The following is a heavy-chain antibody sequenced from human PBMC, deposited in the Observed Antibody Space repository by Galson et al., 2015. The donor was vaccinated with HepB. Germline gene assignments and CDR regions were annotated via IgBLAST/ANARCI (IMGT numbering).Heavy chain of an antibody. CDR3: ASLPLYSSSYPSELNNWFDP. V-gene: IGHV3-23*01. CDR1: GFTFSSYA. D-gene: IGHD6-6*01. CDR2: ISGSGDST. J-gene: IGHJ5*02. Sequence: SLRLSCAASGFTFSSYAMSWVRQAPGKGLEWVSAISGSGDSTYYADSVKGRFTISRDNSKNTLYLQMNSLRAEDTAVYYCASLPLYSSSYPSELNNWFDPWGQGTLVTVSS.